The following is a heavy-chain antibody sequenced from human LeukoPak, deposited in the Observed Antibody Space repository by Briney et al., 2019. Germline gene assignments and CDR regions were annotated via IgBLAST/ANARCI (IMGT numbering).Heavy chain of an antibody. Sequence: GGSLRLSYAASGLTLSNAWMSWFRQAPGKGLEGVGRIKSKTEGATTDYAAPVKGRFTISRDNSQDTLYLQICSHKPVVTAVYYCTTLVPYSNYRGVDYWGQGTLVTVSS. CDR1: GLTLSNAW. V-gene: IGHV3-15*01. CDR2: IKSKTEGATT. D-gene: IGHD4-11*01. CDR3: TTLVPYSNYRGVDY. J-gene: IGHJ4*02.